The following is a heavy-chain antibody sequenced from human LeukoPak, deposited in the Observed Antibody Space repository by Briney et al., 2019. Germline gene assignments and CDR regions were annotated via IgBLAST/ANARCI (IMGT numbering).Heavy chain of an antibody. CDR1: GFTFSSYA. J-gene: IGHJ2*01. Sequence: GGSLRLSCAASGFTFSSYAMGWVRQAPGKGLEWVSAISGSGGSTYYAGSVKGRFTISRDNSKNTLYLQMNSLRAEDTAVYYCAKSTAMPPRYFDLWGRGTLVTVSS. V-gene: IGHV3-23*01. CDR2: ISGSGGST. CDR3: AKSTAMPPRYFDL. D-gene: IGHD5-18*01.